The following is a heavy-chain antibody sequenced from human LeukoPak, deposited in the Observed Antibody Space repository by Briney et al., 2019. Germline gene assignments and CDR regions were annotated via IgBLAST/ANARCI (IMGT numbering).Heavy chain of an antibody. Sequence: SETLSLTCTVSGGSISSYYWSWIRQPPGEGLEWIGYIYYSGSTNYNPSLKSRVTISVDTSKNQFSLKLSSVTAADTAVYYCAYSSSSVGGDYWGQGTLVTVSS. CDR1: GGSISSYY. D-gene: IGHD6-6*01. CDR2: IYYSGST. CDR3: AYSSSSVGGDY. J-gene: IGHJ4*02. V-gene: IGHV4-59*01.